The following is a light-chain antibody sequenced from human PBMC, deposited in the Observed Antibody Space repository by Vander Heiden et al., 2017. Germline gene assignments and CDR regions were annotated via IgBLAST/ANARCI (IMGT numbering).Light chain of an antibody. CDR3: MIWHSSASV. CDR2: YSSHSSK. CDR1: SRIYLVSSR. V-gene: IGLV5-45*01. Sequence: QPVLTQPTSLSASPGASARITFTLRSRIYLVSSRLFWYQLKPECPLLYLRSYSSHSSKHQGAGVPSRFSAAKDGSSNAGILVISGLQSEDEADYYCMIWHSSASVFGTGTKVTVL. J-gene: IGLJ1*01.